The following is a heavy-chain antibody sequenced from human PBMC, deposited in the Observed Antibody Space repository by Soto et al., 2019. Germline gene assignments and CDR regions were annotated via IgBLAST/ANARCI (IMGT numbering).Heavy chain of an antibody. CDR3: ARDSGKGSGSFNRGYYDYYGMDV. CDR1: GFTFSSYA. J-gene: IGHJ6*02. D-gene: IGHD1-26*01. CDR2: ISYDGSNK. Sequence: QVQLVESGGGVVQPGRSLRLSCAASGFTFSSYAMHWVRQAPGKGLEWVAVISYDGSNKYYADSVKGRFTISRDNSKNTLYLQMNSLRAEDTAVYYCARDSGKGSGSFNRGYYDYYGMDVWGQGTTVTVSS. V-gene: IGHV3-30-3*01.